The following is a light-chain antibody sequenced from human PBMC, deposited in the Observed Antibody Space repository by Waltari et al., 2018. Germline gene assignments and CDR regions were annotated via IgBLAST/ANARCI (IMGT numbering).Light chain of an antibody. CDR2: KIN. Sequence: QPVVTQQPSLSVSPGAPVTLTCALTSGSDSTTSYASWYQNTPGHAPRTPVYKINGRASAVPERFSSPMPGNKAALTITGAQAEDESDYYCVLYIGSGIWVFGGGTKLTVL. J-gene: IGLJ3*02. CDR3: VLYIGSGIWV. V-gene: IGLV8-61*01. CDR1: SGSDSTTSY.